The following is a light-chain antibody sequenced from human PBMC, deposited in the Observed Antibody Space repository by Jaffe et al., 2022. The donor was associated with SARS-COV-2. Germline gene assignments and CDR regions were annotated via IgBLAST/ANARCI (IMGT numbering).Light chain of an antibody. V-gene: IGKV3-20*01. CDR2: GAS. Sequence: EIVLTQSPGILSLSPGERATLSCRASQTVNSDRLAWYQQKPGQAPRLIISGASRRATGIPDRFSGSGSGTAFTLTINKLEPEDFAVYFCHQYGISQFTFGPGTKVDV. CDR1: QTVNSDR. CDR3: HQYGISQFT. J-gene: IGKJ3*01.